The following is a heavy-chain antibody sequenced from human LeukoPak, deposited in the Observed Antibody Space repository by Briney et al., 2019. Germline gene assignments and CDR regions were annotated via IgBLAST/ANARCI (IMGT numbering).Heavy chain of an antibody. V-gene: IGHV4-39*07. CDR3: PRAPFYSGGWYGGHPFDI. D-gene: IGHD6-19*01. CDR1: GGSISSSSYY. CDR2: INHSGST. J-gene: IGHJ3*02. Sequence: TSETLSLTCTVSGGSISSSSYYWNWIRQPPGKGLEWIGEINHSGSTNYSPSLNSRVTISVDTSKNQFSLNLSSVTAADTAVYYCPRAPFYSGGWYGGHPFDIWGQGTMVTVSS.